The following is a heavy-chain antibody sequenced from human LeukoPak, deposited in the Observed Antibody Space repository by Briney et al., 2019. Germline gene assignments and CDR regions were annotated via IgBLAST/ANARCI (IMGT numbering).Heavy chain of an antibody. J-gene: IGHJ4*02. V-gene: IGHV4-39*07. CDR2: VYYGGTT. CDR1: GGSISSSTYD. CDR3: ARVERYSGSFDT. D-gene: IGHD1-26*01. Sequence: SETLSLTCTVSGGSISSSTYDWGWIRQPPGKGLEWIGSVYYGGTTYYSPSLKSRVTISIDTSNNQFSLRLSSVTAADTAVFFCARVERYSGSFDTWGQGSLVTVSS.